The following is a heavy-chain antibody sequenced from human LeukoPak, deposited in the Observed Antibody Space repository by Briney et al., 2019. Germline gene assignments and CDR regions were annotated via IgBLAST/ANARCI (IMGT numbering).Heavy chain of an antibody. V-gene: IGHV3-43*02. J-gene: IGHJ4*02. CDR1: GFTFDDYA. CDR2: ISGDGGST. Sequence: QPGGSLRLSCAASGFTFDDYAMHRVRQAPGKGLEWVSLISGDGGSTYYADSVKGRFTISRDNSKNSLYLQMNSLRTEDTALYYCAKDIYGAAAGSFDYWGQGTLVTVSS. CDR3: AKDIYGAAAGSFDY. D-gene: IGHD6-13*01.